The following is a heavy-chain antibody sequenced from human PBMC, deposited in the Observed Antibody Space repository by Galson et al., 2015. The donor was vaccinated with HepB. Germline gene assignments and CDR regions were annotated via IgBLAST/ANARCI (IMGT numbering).Heavy chain of an antibody. Sequence: SLRLSCAASGFSLSSYSMNWVRQAPGKGLEWVSSISSSSSYIYDADSVKGRFTISRDNAKNSLYLQMNSLRAEDTAVYYCARGGHYDILTGYFKYYYYYAMDVWGQGTTVTVSS. D-gene: IGHD3-9*01. CDR3: ARGGHYDILTGYFKYYYYYAMDV. J-gene: IGHJ6*02. CDR2: ISSSSSYI. V-gene: IGHV3-21*01. CDR1: GFSLSSYS.